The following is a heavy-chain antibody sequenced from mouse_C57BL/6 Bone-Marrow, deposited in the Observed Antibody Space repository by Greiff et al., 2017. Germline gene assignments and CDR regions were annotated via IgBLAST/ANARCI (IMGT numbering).Heavy chain of an antibody. CDR1: GFNIKDDY. Sequence: VQLKQSGAELVRPGASVKLSCTASGFNIKDDYMHWVKQRPEQGLEWIGWIDPENGDTEYASKFQGKATITADTSSNTAYLQLSSLTSEDTAVYYCTTDYYCSSSYYYAMDYWGQGTSVTVSS. CDR3: TTDYYCSSSYYYAMDY. D-gene: IGHD1-1*01. CDR2: IDPENGDT. V-gene: IGHV14-4*01. J-gene: IGHJ4*01.